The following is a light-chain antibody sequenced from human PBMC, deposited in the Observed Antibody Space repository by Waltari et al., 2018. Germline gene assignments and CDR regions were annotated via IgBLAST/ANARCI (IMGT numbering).Light chain of an antibody. Sequence: RDSQSINNWLAWCHQKPGKAPKHLIYKTSTLESGVPSSFSGSGYGTEFTLTISSLQPEDFATYYCQQYNDNSTWTFGQGTKVEVK. CDR3: QQYNDNSTWT. CDR2: KTS. V-gene: IGKV1-5*03. J-gene: IGKJ1*01. CDR1: QSINNW.